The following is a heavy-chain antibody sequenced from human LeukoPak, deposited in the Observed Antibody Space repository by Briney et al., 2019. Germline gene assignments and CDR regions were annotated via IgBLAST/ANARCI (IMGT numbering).Heavy chain of an antibody. J-gene: IGHJ3*02. CDR3: ARDGSGGRAAIDAFDI. D-gene: IGHD2-15*01. CDR1: GDSISPYP. Sequence: PSETLSLTCSVSGDSISPYPWTWIRQPAGKGLEWIGRIFTSGAAFYNPSLKSRVTMSIATSKAQFSLRLSSVTAADTAVYYCARDGSGGRAAIDAFDIWGQGQWSPSLQ. CDR2: IFTSGAA. V-gene: IGHV4-4*07.